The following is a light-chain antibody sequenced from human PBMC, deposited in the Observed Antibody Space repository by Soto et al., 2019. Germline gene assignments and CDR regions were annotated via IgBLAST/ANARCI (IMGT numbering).Light chain of an antibody. Sequence: PGERVTLSCRASQSVSSSYLIWYQQKRGQAPRLLTYGASTRATSIPARFSGSGSGTDFTLTIGSLQPEDFALYYCQQYNNWPPLTFGGGTKVEIK. CDR1: QSVSSSY. V-gene: IGKV3D-7*01. CDR3: QQYNNWPPLT. CDR2: GAS. J-gene: IGKJ4*01.